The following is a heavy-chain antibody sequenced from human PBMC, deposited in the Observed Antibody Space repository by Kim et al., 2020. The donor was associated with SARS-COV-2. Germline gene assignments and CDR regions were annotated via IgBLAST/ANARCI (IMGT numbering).Heavy chain of an antibody. V-gene: IGHV3-49*04. Sequence: GGSLRLSCTASGFTFGDYAMSWVCQAPGKGLEWVGFIRSKAYGGTTEYAASVKGRSTISRDDSKSIAYLQMNSLKTEDTAVYYCTRDPFDYGDYSLFDYWGQGPRVTVPS. CDR3: TRDPFDYGDYSLFDY. J-gene: IGHJ4*02. CDR2: IRSKAYGGTT. CDR1: GFTFGDYA. D-gene: IGHD4-17*01.